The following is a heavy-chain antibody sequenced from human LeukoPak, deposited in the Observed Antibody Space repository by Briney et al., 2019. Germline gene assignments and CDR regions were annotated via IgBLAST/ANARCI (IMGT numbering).Heavy chain of an antibody. CDR1: GFTFSSYG. CDR3: ARDSPPDY. Sequence: PGGSLRLSCAASGFTFSSYGMHWVRQAPGKGLEWVAVISYDGSNKYYADSVKGRFTISRDNAKNSLYLQMNSLRAEDTAVYYCARDSPPDYWGRGTLVTVSS. V-gene: IGHV3-30*03. D-gene: IGHD1-14*01. CDR2: ISYDGSNK. J-gene: IGHJ4*02.